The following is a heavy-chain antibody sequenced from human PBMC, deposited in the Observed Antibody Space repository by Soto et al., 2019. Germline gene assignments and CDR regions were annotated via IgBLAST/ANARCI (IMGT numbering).Heavy chain of an antibody. CDR2: IDPSDSYT. D-gene: IGHD2-2*01. CDR1: GDSFTSYW. CDR3: ARLPAGYCSSTSCYDLLDY. J-gene: IGHJ4*02. V-gene: IGHV5-10-1*01. Sequence: GESLKISCKGSGDSFTSYWISWVRQMPGKGLEWMGRIDPSDSYTNYSPSFQGHVTISADKSISTAYLQWSSLKASDTAMYYCARLPAGYCSSTSCYDLLDYWGQGTPVTVSS.